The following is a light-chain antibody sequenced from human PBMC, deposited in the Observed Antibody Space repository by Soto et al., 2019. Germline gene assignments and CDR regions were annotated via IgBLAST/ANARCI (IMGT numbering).Light chain of an antibody. CDR1: TANIGSNT. CDR3: ATWDDSLNAWV. J-gene: IGLJ3*02. V-gene: IGLV1-44*01. CDR2: RLD. Sequence: QAVVTQPPSASGTPGQRVTISCSGTTANIGSNTVIWYQHLPDTAPKLLVYRLDQRPSGVPDRFSGSKSGTSASLAISGLQSGDEAHYYCATWDDSLNAWVFGGGTKLTVL.